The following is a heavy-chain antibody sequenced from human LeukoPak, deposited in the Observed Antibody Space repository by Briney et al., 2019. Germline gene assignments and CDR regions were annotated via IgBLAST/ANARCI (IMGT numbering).Heavy chain of an antibody. V-gene: IGHV3-11*04. J-gene: IGHJ4*02. Sequence: GGSLRLSCVASGLDFSDSGMLWVRQAPGKGLEWVSYISSSGSTIYYADSVKGRFTISRDNAKNSLYLQMNSLRAEDTAVYYCARGVGFGELSYWGQGTLVTVSS. CDR1: GLDFSDSG. CDR3: ARGVGFGELSY. CDR2: ISSSGSTI. D-gene: IGHD3-10*01.